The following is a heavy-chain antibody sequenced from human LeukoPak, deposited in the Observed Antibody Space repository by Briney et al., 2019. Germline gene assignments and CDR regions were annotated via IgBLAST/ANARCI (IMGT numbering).Heavy chain of an antibody. CDR2: IKSKTDGGTT. V-gene: IGHV3-15*01. Sequence: MSGGSLRLSCAASGFTFSNAWMSWVRQAPGKGLEWVGRIKSKTDGGTTDYAAPVKGRFTISRDDSKNTLYLQMNSLKTEDTAVYSFTTDRRLDWNWGGYFDYWGQGTRVTVSS. CDR3: TTDRRLDWNWGGYFDY. D-gene: IGHD1-7*01. J-gene: IGHJ4*02. CDR1: GFTFSNAW.